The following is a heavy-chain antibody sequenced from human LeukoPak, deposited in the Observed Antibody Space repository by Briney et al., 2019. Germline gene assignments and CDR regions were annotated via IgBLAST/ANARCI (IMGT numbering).Heavy chain of an antibody. J-gene: IGHJ6*02. D-gene: IGHD6-19*01. Sequence: PGGSLRLSCAASGFTFSSYWMSWVRQAPGKGLEWVANIKQDGSEKYYVDSVKGRFTISRDNAKNPLYLQMNSLRAEDTAVYYCARDPYSSGWPSYYYYGIDVWGQGTTVTVSS. CDR1: GFTFSSYW. CDR2: IKQDGSEK. CDR3: ARDPYSSGWPSYYYYGIDV. V-gene: IGHV3-7*01.